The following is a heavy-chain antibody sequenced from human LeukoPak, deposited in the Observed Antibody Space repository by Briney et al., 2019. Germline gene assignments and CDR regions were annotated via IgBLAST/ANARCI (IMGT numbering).Heavy chain of an antibody. CDR2: IYSGGST. CDR1: GFTVSSNY. Sequence: GGSLRLSCAASGFTVSSNYMNWVRQAPGKGLEWVSVIYSGGSTYYADSVKGRFTISRDNSKNTLYLQRNNLRAEDTAVYYCARSPQGKSGSPPYYFDYWGQGTLVTVSS. D-gene: IGHD1-26*01. CDR3: ARSPQGKSGSPPYYFDY. V-gene: IGHV3-66*01. J-gene: IGHJ4*02.